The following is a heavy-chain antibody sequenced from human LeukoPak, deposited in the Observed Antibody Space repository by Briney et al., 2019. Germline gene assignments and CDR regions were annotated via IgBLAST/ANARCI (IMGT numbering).Heavy chain of an antibody. D-gene: IGHD3/OR15-3a*01. V-gene: IGHV1-2*02. CDR1: GSTFTAYY. CDR3: AREHIIFGGGTAFDP. Sequence: ASVKVSCKASGSTFTAYYMHWMRQAPGQGLEWMGWINPNSGDTSYAQKFQGRVTMTGDASISTAYMELSRLRSDDTAVYYCAREHIIFGGGTAFDPWGQGTLVTVSS. J-gene: IGHJ5*02. CDR2: INPNSGDT.